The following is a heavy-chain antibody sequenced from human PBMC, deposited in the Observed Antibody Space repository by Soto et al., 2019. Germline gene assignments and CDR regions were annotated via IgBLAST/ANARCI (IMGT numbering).Heavy chain of an antibody. J-gene: IGHJ4*02. Sequence: GGSLRLSCAASGFTFSSYGMHWVRQAPGKGLEWVAVIWYDGSNKYYADSVKGRFTISRDNSKNTLYLQMNSLRAEDTAVYYCARGLIHSYYFDYWGQGTLVTVSS. D-gene: IGHD5-18*01. CDR1: GFTFSSYG. CDR3: ARGLIHSYYFDY. V-gene: IGHV3-33*01. CDR2: IWYDGSNK.